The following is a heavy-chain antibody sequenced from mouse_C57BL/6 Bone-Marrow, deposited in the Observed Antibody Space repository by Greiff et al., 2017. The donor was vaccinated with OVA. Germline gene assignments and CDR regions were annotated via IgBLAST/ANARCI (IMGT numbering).Heavy chain of an antibody. Sequence: VQLQLSGAELVRPGTSVKMSCKASGYTFTNYWIGWAKQRPGHGLEWIGDIYPGGGYTNYNEKFKGKATMTADKSSSTAYMQFSSLTSEDSAIYYCARCGYGNYDDFYFVYWGQGTTLTVSS. CDR1: GYTFTNYW. D-gene: IGHD2-1*01. J-gene: IGHJ2*01. CDR2: IYPGGGYT. CDR3: ARCGYGNYDDFYFVY. V-gene: IGHV1-63*01.